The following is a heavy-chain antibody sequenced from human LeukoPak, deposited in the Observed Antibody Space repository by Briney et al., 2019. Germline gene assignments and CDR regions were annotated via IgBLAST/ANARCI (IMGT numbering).Heavy chain of an antibody. Sequence: GGSLRLSCAASGFTFDDYAMHWVRQAPGKGLEWVSGISWNSGKSDYADSVKGRFTISRDNAKNSLFLQMNSLRSEDMALYYCAKDIGYTSGQGMDYWGQGTLVTVSS. CDR1: GFTFDDYA. J-gene: IGHJ4*02. D-gene: IGHD6-19*01. V-gene: IGHV3-9*03. CDR3: AKDIGYTSGQGMDY. CDR2: ISWNSGKS.